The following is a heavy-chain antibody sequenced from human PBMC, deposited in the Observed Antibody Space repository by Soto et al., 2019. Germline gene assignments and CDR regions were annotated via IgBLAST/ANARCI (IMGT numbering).Heavy chain of an antibody. CDR3: ARRTSTSGWRNYFHY. V-gene: IGHV5-51*01. J-gene: IGHJ4*02. CDR2: IDLSNSGT. D-gene: IGHD6-19*01. CDR1: GYSFSNHW. Sequence: PGESLKISCKGFGYSFSNHWIGWVRQMPGKGLEWMGIIDLSNSGTRYSPSFQGQVAISADKSISTVYLQWSSLKASDTAMYYCARRTSTSGWRNYFHYSGQGTLVTVSS.